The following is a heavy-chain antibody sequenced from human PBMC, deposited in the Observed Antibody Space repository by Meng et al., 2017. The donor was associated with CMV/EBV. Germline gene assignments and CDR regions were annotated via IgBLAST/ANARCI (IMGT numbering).Heavy chain of an antibody. V-gene: IGHV1-2*02. J-gene: IGHJ4*02. CDR1: GYTFTGYY. CDR3: ASDARIAARRGDY. CDR2: INPNSGGT. Sequence: KASGYTFTGYYMHWVRQAPGQGLEWMGWINPNSGGTNYAQKFQGRVTMTRDTSISTAYMELSRLRSDDTAVYYCASDARIAARRGDYWGQGTLVTVSS. D-gene: IGHD6-6*01.